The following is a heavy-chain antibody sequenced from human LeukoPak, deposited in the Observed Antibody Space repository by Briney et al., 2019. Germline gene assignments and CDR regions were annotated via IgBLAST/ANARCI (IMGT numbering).Heavy chain of an antibody. CDR2: IRYDGTSK. J-gene: IGHJ4*02. D-gene: IGHD6-13*01. V-gene: IGHV3-30*02. CDR1: GFTFSSYA. CDR3: AKGQQQLIDY. Sequence: GGSLRLSCAASGFTFSSYAMHWVRQAPGMGLEWVAFIRYDGTSKYYADSVRGRFTISRDNSKNTLYLQMNSLRAEDTAVYYCAKGQQQLIDYWGQGTLVTVSS.